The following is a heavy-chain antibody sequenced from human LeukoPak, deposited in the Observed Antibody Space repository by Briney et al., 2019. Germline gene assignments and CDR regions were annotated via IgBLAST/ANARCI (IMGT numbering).Heavy chain of an antibody. CDR2: IYYTGST. CDR1: GDSLGTYF. D-gene: IGHD6-13*01. Sequence: SETLSLTCTVSGDSLGTYFWHWIRQSPGKGLQWIGYIYYTGSTDYNFSLKSRVTISLDTSENHFSLSLSSVTAADSALYFCASSRGPSSSWSFDSWGQGILVTVSS. CDR3: ASSRGPSSSWSFDS. V-gene: IGHV4-59*01. J-gene: IGHJ4*02.